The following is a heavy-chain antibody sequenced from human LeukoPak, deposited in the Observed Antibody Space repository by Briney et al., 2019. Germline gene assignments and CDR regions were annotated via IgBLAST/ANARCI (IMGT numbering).Heavy chain of an antibody. CDR1: GFTLSGYG. D-gene: IGHD6-6*01. V-gene: IGHV3-30*02. CDR3: AKSDSSSSTGWFDP. Sequence: GGSLRLSCAASGFTLSGYGMHWVRQAPGKGLEWVAFIHYDATNKYYADSVKGRFTISRDNSKNTLYLQMNSLRVEDTAVYYCAKSDSSSSTGWFDPWGQGMLVTVSS. CDR2: IHYDATNK. J-gene: IGHJ5*02.